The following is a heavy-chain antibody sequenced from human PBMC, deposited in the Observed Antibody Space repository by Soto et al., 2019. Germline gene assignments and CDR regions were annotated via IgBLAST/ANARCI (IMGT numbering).Heavy chain of an antibody. CDR2: IKSKSDGETT. D-gene: IGHD3-10*01. V-gene: IGHV3-15*07. J-gene: IGHJ5*02. CDR1: GLIFTNAW. CDR3: SDSPGSGGDTDGWFDP. Sequence: GGSLRLSCAASGLIFTNAWMNWVRQAPGKGLEWVGRIKSKSDGETTDYAAPVKGRFTISRSDSRDTLYLQMNSLKTEDTAVYYCSDSPGSGGDTDGWFDPWGQGTLVTVSS.